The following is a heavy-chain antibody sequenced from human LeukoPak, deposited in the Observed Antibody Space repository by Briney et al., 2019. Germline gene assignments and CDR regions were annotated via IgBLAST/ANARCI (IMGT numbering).Heavy chain of an antibody. CDR1: GGSLSSYY. J-gene: IGHJ4*02. Sequence: SETLSLTCTVSGGSLSSYYWSWIRQPPGKGLEWIGFIYYTGSTNYSPSLKSRVTISVDTSKDQFSLKLSSVTAADAAVYYCARQFCSGGNCYPLFDYWGQGTLVTVSS. CDR3: ARQFCSGGNCYPLFDY. D-gene: IGHD2-15*01. V-gene: IGHV4-59*01. CDR2: IYYTGST.